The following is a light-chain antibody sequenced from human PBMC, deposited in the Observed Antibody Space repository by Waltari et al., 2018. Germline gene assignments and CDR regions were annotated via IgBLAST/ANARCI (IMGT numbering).Light chain of an antibody. CDR1: QSVYYNSNNKHY. V-gene: IGKV4-1*01. J-gene: IGKJ2*03. CDR2: WAS. CDR3: QQYYTAPYS. Sequence: DIVMTQSPDSLAVSLGERATTTCKSSQSVYYNSNNKHYLAWYQQKVGQPPKLLIYWASSRESGVPDRFSGSVSGTDFTLSISSLQAEDVAVYYCQQYYTAPYSFGQGTKLEIK.